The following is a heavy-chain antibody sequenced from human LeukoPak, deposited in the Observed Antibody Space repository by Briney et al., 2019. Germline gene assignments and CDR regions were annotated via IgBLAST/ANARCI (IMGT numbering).Heavy chain of an antibody. Sequence: EPSQTLSLTRSLSGVPISRGGYYCRRTRRQPAEVLERIEYICYSGSTSYNPSFKSRVTISVDTSKNQFSLKLSSVTAADTAVYYCARSSTVTTVGIDQYYFDYGAKGTLVTVS. D-gene: IGHD4-17*01. CDR3: ARSSTVTTVGIDQYYFDY. J-gene: IGHJ4*02. V-gene: IGHV4-31*03. CDR1: GVPISRGGYY. CDR2: ICYSGST.